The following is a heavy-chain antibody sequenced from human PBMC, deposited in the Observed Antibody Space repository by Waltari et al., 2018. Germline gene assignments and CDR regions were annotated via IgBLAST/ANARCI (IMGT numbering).Heavy chain of an antibody. CDR1: GGTFSSYA. Sequence: QVQLVQSGAEVKKPGSSVKVSCKASGGTFSSYAISWVRQAPGQGLEWMGRIIPIFGTANYAQKFQGRVTITADKSTSTAYMELSSLRSEDTAVYYCASIAAAPPYYYYYGMDVWGQGTTVTVSS. CDR3: ASIAAAPPYYYYYGMDV. D-gene: IGHD6-13*01. V-gene: IGHV1-69*08. CDR2: IIPIFGTA. J-gene: IGHJ6*02.